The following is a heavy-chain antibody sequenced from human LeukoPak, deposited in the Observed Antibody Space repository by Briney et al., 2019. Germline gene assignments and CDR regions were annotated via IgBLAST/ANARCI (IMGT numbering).Heavy chain of an antibody. D-gene: IGHD3-3*01. CDR2: IIPIFGTA. J-gene: IGHJ5*02. CDR1: GGTFSSYA. CDR3: ARGDYDFWSGLMFDP. Sequence: ASVKVSCKASGGTFSSYAMSGVRQAPGQGREWMGRIIPIFGTANYAQKFQGRVTITTDESTSTAYMELSSLRSEDTAVYYCARGDYDFWSGLMFDPWGQGTLVTVSS. V-gene: IGHV1-69*05.